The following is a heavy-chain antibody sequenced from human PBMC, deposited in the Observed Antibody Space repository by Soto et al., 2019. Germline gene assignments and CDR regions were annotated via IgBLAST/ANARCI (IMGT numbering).Heavy chain of an antibody. J-gene: IGHJ6*02. D-gene: IGHD1-1*01. Sequence: TGGSLRLFCAASGFTCSYYYMSGIRQAPGKGLEWVSYISSSSSYTNYADSVKGRFTISRDNAKNSLYLQMNSLRAEDTAVYYCARDKGSGTPPGYGMDVWCQGTTVTVSS. CDR3: ARDKGSGTPPGYGMDV. CDR2: ISSSSSYT. CDR1: GFTCSYYY. V-gene: IGHV3-11*06.